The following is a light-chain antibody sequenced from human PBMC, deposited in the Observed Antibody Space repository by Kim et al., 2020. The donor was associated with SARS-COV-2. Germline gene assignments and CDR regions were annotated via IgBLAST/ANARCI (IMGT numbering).Light chain of an antibody. CDR2: QDT. Sequence: SVSPGQTASITCSGNKLGDKYACWYQHKPGQSPVMVIYQDTKRPSGIPERFSGSNSGNTATLTISGTQAMDEADYYCQAWDSNIVVFGGGTQLTVL. CDR1: KLGDKY. V-gene: IGLV3-1*01. J-gene: IGLJ2*01. CDR3: QAWDSNIVV.